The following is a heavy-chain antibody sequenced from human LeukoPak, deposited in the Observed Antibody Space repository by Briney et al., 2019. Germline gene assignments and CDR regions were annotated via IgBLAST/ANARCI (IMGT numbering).Heavy chain of an antibody. CDR2: ITGSGGNT. V-gene: IGHV3-23*01. D-gene: IGHD3-9*01. CDR3: AKWGDYDVLTGYYVSDY. CDR1: GFTFSNYA. J-gene: IGHJ4*02. Sequence: GASLRLSCAASGFTFSNYAMSWVRQAPGKGLEWVSAITGSGGNTYYADSVKGRFTISRDNSKNTVFLQMNSLRADDTAVYYCAKWGDYDVLTGYYVSDYWGQGTLVTVSS.